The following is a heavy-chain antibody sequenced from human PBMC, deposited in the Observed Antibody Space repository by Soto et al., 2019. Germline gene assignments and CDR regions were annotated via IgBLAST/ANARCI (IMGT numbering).Heavy chain of an antibody. CDR1: GFTFSSYA. J-gene: IGHJ6*02. CDR3: AKVSSAPYYYYYGMDV. D-gene: IGHD6-6*01. Sequence: LRLSCAASGFTFSSYAMSWVRQAPGKGLEWVSAISGSGGSTYYADSVKGRFTISRDNSKNTLYLQMNSLRAEDTAVYYCAKVSSAPYYYYYGMDVWGQGTTVTVSS. CDR2: ISGSGGST. V-gene: IGHV3-23*01.